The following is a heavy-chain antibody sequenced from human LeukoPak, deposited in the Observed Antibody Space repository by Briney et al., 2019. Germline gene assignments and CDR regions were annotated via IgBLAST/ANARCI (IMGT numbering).Heavy chain of an antibody. CDR1: GYTFTSYG. V-gene: IGHV1-8*02. Sequence: ASVKVSCKASGYTFTSYGISWVRQAPGQGLEWMGWMNPNSGNTGYAQKFQGRVTMTRNTSISTAYMELSSLRSEDTAVYYCAREYYDFWSGYYRRSYYYYYGMDVWGQGTTVTVSS. CDR2: MNPNSGNT. J-gene: IGHJ6*02. CDR3: AREYYDFWSGYYRRSYYYYYGMDV. D-gene: IGHD3-3*01.